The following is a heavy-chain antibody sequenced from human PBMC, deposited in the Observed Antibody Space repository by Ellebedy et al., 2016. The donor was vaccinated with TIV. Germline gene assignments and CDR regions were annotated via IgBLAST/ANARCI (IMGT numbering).Heavy chain of an antibody. CDR1: GFTFSSYS. Sequence: GESLKISCAASGFTFSSYSMNWVRQAPGKGLGWVSSISSNSNYIYYADSVRGRFTISRDNAKKSLYLQMNSLRAEDTAVYYSARGAMAAAGDDYWGQGTLVTVSS. V-gene: IGHV3-21*01. J-gene: IGHJ4*02. D-gene: IGHD6-13*01. CDR3: ARGAMAAAGDDY. CDR2: ISSNSNYI.